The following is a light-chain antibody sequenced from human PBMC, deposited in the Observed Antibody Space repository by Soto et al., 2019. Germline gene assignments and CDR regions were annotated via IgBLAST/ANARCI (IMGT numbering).Light chain of an antibody. CDR3: QQANSFLWT. CDR1: QSITSN. V-gene: IGKV3-15*01. Sequence: EMVMTQSPATLSVSPGERATLFCRASQSITSNLLAWYQQKPGQAPRLLIYAASSLQSGVPSRFSGSGSGTDFTLTISSLQPEDFATYYCQQANSFLWTFGGGTKVEIK. CDR2: AAS. J-gene: IGKJ4*01.